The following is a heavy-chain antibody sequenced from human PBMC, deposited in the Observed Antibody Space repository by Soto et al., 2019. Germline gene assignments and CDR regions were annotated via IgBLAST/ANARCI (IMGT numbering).Heavy chain of an antibody. CDR1: GESFSGYY. Sequence: QVQLQQWGAGLLKPSETLSLTCAVYGESFSGYYWSWIRHPPGKGLEWIGEINRSRSTNHNPSLKSRVTISVDTSKNQFSLKLNSVTAADTAVYYCARGWVGTGSHYFRFWGQGTLVTVSS. D-gene: IGHD3-9*01. V-gene: IGHV4-34*01. CDR3: ARGWVGTGSHYFRF. CDR2: INRSRST. J-gene: IGHJ4*02.